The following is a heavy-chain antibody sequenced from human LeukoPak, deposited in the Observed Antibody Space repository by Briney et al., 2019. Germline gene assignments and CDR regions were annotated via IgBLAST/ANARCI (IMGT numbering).Heavy chain of an antibody. CDR2: ISYAGSNK. Sequence: GGSLRLSCAASGFTFSSYAMHWVRQAPGKGLEWVAVISYAGSNKYYADSVKGRFTISRDNSKNTLYLQMNSLRAEDTAVYYCARGYGGNSDYFDYWGQGTLVTVSS. CDR1: GFTFSSYA. V-gene: IGHV3-30*04. D-gene: IGHD4-23*01. J-gene: IGHJ4*02. CDR3: ARGYGGNSDYFDY.